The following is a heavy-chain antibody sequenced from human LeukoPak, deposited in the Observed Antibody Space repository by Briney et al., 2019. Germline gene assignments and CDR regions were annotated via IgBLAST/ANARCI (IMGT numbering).Heavy chain of an antibody. D-gene: IGHD3-3*01. V-gene: IGHV1-18*01. Sequence: ASVKVSCKASGYTFTSYGISWVRQAPGQGLEWVGWISVYNGNTNYAQKLQGRVTMTTDTSTSTAYMELRSLRSDDTAVYYCAREDYDFWSGYRRSPGGHWGQGTLVTVSS. CDR1: GYTFTSYG. CDR3: AREDYDFWSGYRRSPGGH. CDR2: ISVYNGNT. J-gene: IGHJ4*02.